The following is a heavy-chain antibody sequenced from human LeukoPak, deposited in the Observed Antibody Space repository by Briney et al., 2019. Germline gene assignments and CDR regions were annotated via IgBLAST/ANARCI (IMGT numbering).Heavy chain of an antibody. Sequence: GGSLRLSCAASGFTFGNYAMGWVRQAPGKGLEWVSAITESGGGTYSADSVKGRFTISRDSSKRTLFLQMNSLRAEDTAIYYCAKGSAAGRPYYFDYWGQGTLVTVSS. J-gene: IGHJ4*02. CDR1: GFTFGNYA. V-gene: IGHV3-23*01. D-gene: IGHD6-25*01. CDR2: ITESGGGT. CDR3: AKGSAAGRPYYFDY.